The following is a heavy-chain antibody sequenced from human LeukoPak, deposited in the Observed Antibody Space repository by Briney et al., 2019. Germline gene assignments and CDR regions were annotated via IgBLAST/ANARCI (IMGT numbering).Heavy chain of an antibody. J-gene: IGHJ3*02. Sequence: GGSLRLSCAASGFTFSSYAMSWVRQAPGKGLEWVSAISGSGGSIYYADSVKGRFTISRDNSKNTLYLQMNSLRAEDTAVYYCARDGSLGIDAFDIWGPGTMVTVSS. V-gene: IGHV3-23*01. CDR3: ARDGSLGIDAFDI. CDR1: GFTFSSYA. D-gene: IGHD2-2*03. CDR2: ISGSGGSI.